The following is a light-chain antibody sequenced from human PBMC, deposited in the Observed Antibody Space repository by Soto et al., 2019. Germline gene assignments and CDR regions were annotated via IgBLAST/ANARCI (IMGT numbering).Light chain of an antibody. CDR1: SSDVGGYNY. J-gene: IGLJ2*01. Sequence: QSALTQPASVSGSPGQSITISCTGSSSDVGGYNYVSWYQQYPGKAPQVLIYEVSTRPSGVSNRFSGSKSGNTASLTISGRQADDEADYYCSSYTSSNTWVFGGGTKVTVL. CDR2: EVS. V-gene: IGLV2-14*01. CDR3: SSYTSSNTWV.